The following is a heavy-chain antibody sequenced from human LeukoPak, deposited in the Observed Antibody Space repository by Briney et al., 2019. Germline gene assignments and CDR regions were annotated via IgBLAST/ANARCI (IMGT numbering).Heavy chain of an antibody. CDR2: INPNSAGT. J-gene: IGHJ4*02. CDR3: AREDSAWYVDY. D-gene: IGHD6-19*01. CDR1: GYTFTDYY. Sequence: ASVNVSCRASGYTFTDYYMHWVRQAPGQGLEWMGSINPNSAGTNYAQKFEGRVTMTRDTSISTAFLELRRLRSDDTAVYYCAREDSAWYVDYWGQGTLVTVSS. V-gene: IGHV1-2*02.